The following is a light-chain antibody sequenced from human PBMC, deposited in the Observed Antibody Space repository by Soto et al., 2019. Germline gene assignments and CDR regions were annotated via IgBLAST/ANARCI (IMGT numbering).Light chain of an antibody. CDR1: QGVRSK. J-gene: IGKJ5*01. CDR2: DAS. V-gene: IGKV3-15*01. Sequence: IVMTHSPATLSVSPWERATLSCRASQGVRSKLAWYQQKPGQAPRLLIYDASTRATGIPARFSGSGSGTEFTLTISSLQSEDFAVYYCQQYNNWPPITFGQGTRLEIK. CDR3: QQYNNWPPIT.